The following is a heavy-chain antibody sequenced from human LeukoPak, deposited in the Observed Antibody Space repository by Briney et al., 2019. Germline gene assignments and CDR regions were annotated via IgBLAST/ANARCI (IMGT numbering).Heavy chain of an antibody. D-gene: IGHD4-17*01. CDR2: IIPMFGTA. CDR3: ARSSPNYGDYGGWCYFDY. Sequence: GASVKVSCKASGGTFSSYAISWVRQAPGQGLEWMGGIIPMFGTANYAQKFQGRVTITTDESTSTAYMELSSLRSEDTAVYYCARSSPNYGDYGGWCYFDYWGQGTLVTVSS. V-gene: IGHV1-69*05. CDR1: GGTFSSYA. J-gene: IGHJ4*02.